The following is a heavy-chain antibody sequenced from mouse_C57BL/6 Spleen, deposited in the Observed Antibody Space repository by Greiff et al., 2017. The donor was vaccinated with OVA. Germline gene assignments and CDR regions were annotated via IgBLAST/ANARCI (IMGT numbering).Heavy chain of an antibody. J-gene: IGHJ2*01. CDR2: IGPENGDT. CDR1: GFNFKDDY. Sequence: EVQLLQSGAELVRPGASVKLSCTASGFNFKDDYMHWVKQRPEQGLEWIGWIGPENGDTASASKIQGESTITADTSYNTAYLQLSSLTSEDTAVYYCTTKGDYDPHFDYWGQGTTLTVSS. CDR3: TTKGDYDPHFDY. V-gene: IGHV14-4*01. D-gene: IGHD1-1*01.